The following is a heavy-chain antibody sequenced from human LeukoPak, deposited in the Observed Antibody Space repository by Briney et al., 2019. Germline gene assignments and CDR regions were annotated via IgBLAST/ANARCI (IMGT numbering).Heavy chain of an antibody. V-gene: IGHV3-11*03. J-gene: IGHJ4*02. Sequence: GRFTISRDNAKNSLYLQMNSLRAEDTAVYYCARRGYSSGWYDMYYFDYWGQGTLVTVSS. D-gene: IGHD6-19*01. CDR3: ARRGYSSGWYDMYYFDY.